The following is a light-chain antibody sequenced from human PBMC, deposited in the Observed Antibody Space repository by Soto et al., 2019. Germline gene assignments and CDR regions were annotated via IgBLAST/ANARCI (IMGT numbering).Light chain of an antibody. Sequence: QSVLTQPPSVSAAPGQKVTISCSGISSNIGNNYVSWYQHLPGTAPKLLIYDNNKRPSGIPDRFSGSKSGTSATLGITGLQTGDEADYYCGTWDSSLNVYVFGTGTKVTVL. CDR1: SSNIGNNY. CDR2: DNN. CDR3: GTWDSSLNVYV. J-gene: IGLJ1*01. V-gene: IGLV1-51*01.